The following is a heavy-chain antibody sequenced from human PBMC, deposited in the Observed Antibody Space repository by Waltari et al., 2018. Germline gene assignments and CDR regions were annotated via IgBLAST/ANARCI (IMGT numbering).Heavy chain of an antibody. Sequence: QLQLQESGPGLVKPSETLSLTCTVSGGSISSSSYYWGWIRQPPGKGLEWIGSIYYSGRTSHNPSLKRRVTISVDTSKNQFSLKLSSVTAADTAVYYCARHWGYSGSPDAFDIWGQGTMVTVSS. CDR3: ARHWGYSGSPDAFDI. J-gene: IGHJ3*02. CDR2: IYYSGRT. V-gene: IGHV4-39*07. D-gene: IGHD1-26*01. CDR1: GGSISSSSYY.